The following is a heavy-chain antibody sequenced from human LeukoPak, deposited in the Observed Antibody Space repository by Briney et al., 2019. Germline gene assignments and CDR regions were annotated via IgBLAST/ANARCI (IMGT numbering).Heavy chain of an antibody. V-gene: IGHV3-74*01. CDR1: GFTLSSHW. J-gene: IGHJ4*02. CDR2: INSDGSST. Sequence: GGSLRLSCAASGFTLSSHWMHWVRQVPGKGLVWVSRINSDGSSTNYADSVKGRFTISRDNAKNTLSLQMNSLRDEDTAVYYCARAMRSGYDYWGQGTLVTVSS. D-gene: IGHD5-12*01. CDR3: ARAMRSGYDY.